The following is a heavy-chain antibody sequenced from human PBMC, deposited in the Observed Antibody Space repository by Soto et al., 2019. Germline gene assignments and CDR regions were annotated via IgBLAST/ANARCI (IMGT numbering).Heavy chain of an antibody. Sequence: EVQLLESGGGLVQPGGSLRVSCAASGLTFSDYSMSWVRQAPGKGLEWVSVISGGGGITFYTDSVKGRFTISRDNSKNTLYLEMNSLRAEDTAVYYCAKDFGDPYAFDIWGQGAMVTVSS. J-gene: IGHJ3*02. V-gene: IGHV3-23*01. CDR3: AKDFGDPYAFDI. CDR2: ISGGGGIT. D-gene: IGHD2-21*01. CDR1: GLTFSDYS.